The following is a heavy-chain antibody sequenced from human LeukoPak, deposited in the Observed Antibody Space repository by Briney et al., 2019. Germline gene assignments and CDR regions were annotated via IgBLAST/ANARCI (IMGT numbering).Heavy chain of an antibody. Sequence: SETLSLTCTVSGGSISSYYWSWIRQPPGKGLEWIGYIYYSGSTNYNPSLKSRVTISVDTSKNQFSLKLSSVTAADTAVYYCARLSNYDSEFDLWGQGTLVTVSS. CDR1: GGSISSYY. J-gene: IGHJ5*02. V-gene: IGHV4-59*08. D-gene: IGHD3-3*01. CDR2: IYYSGST. CDR3: ARLSNYDSEFDL.